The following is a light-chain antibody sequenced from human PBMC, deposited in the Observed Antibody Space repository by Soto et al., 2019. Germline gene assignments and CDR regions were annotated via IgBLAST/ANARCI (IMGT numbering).Light chain of an antibody. Sequence: AIQMTQSPSSLSASVGDRVTITCRASQGISNDLGWYQQKPGKAPKFLIYDGSTLESGVPARFSGSGSGTEFNPTISCLQPADFGNYFCQQYDSYSWTLGQGTKVDIK. CDR2: DGS. V-gene: IGKV1-13*02. J-gene: IGKJ1*01. CDR1: QGISND. CDR3: QQYDSYSWT.